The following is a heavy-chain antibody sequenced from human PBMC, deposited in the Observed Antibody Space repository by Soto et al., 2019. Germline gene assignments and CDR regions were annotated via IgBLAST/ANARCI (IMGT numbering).Heavy chain of an antibody. CDR1: GCSIRGSIYY. D-gene: IGHD3-9*01. CDR3: ARLYDILTGYPGGYYFDY. Sequence: SQTLSRTCTVSGCSIRGSIYYGGWILQPPGKGLEWIGSIYYSGSTYYNPSLKSRVTISVDTSKNQFSLKLSSVTAADTAVYYCARLYDILTGYPGGYYFDYWGQGTLVT. J-gene: IGHJ4*02. V-gene: IGHV4-39*01. CDR2: IYYSGST.